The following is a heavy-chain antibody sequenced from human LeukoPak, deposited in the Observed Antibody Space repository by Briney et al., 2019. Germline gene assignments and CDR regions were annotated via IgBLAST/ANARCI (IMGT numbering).Heavy chain of an antibody. CDR3: AGGATPGVF. J-gene: IGHJ4*02. CDR1: GGSFSDYY. D-gene: IGHD3-10*01. CDR2: INQSGTT. V-gene: IGHV4-34*01. Sequence: KPSETLSLTCAVYGGSFSDYYWNWIRQPLGKGLEWIGEINQSGTTNYNPSLKSRLTISLDTSKNHFSLKLTSATAADTALYYCAGGATPGVFWGQGILVTVSA.